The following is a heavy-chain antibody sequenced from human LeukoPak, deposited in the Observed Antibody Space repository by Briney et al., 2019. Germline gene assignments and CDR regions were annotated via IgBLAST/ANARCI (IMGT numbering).Heavy chain of an antibody. CDR2: MSYDGSNK. V-gene: IGHV3-30*18. D-gene: IGHD3-3*01. Sequence: GGSLRLSCAASGFTFSSYGMHWVRQAPGKGLEWVAVMSYDGSNKYYADSVKGRFTISRDNSKNTLYLQMNSLRAEDTAVYYCANGGTYYDFWSGYYSYWGQGTLVTVSS. J-gene: IGHJ4*02. CDR3: ANGGTYYDFWSGYYSY. CDR1: GFTFSSYG.